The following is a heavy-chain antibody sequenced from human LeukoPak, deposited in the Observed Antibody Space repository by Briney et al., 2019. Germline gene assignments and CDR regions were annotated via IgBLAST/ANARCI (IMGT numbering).Heavy chain of an antibody. J-gene: IGHJ4*02. CDR2: ISSSSSYI. Sequence: PGGSLRLSCAASGFTFSSYSMNWVRQAPGKGLEWVSSISSSSSYIYYADSVKGRFTISRDNAKNSLYLQMNSLRAEDTAVYYCARDSYYDSSGYSFYFDYWGQGTLVTFSS. D-gene: IGHD3-22*01. CDR3: ARDSYYDSSGYSFYFDY. CDR1: GFTFSSYS. V-gene: IGHV3-21*01.